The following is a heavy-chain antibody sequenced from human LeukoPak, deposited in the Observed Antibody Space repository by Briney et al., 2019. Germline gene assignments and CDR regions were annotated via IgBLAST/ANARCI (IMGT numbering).Heavy chain of an antibody. D-gene: IGHD5-18*01. CDR2: INPNTGGT. V-gene: IGHV1-2*02. CDR3: ARGERGYNYD. CDR1: GYTFTSYA. J-gene: IGHJ4*02. Sequence: GASVKVSCKASGYTFTSYAMNWVRQAPGQGLEWMGWINPNTGGTNYVQKFQGRVTMTRDTSISTAYMELSSLRSDDTAVYYCARGERGYNYDWGQGTQVSVSS.